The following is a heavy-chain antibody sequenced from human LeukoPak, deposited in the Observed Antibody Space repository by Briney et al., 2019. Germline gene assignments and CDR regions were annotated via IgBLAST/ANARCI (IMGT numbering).Heavy chain of an antibody. D-gene: IGHD5-18*01. J-gene: IGHJ4*02. CDR2: ISSSGSTI. V-gene: IGHV3-48*03. CDR1: GFTFSSYE. CDR3: ARDLGGYSYGSHFDY. Sequence: PGGSLRLSCAASGFTFSSYEMHWVRQAPGKGLEWVSYISSSGSTIYYADSVKGRFTISRDNAKNSLYLQMDSLRAEDTAVYYCARDLGGYSYGSHFDYWGQGTLVTVSS.